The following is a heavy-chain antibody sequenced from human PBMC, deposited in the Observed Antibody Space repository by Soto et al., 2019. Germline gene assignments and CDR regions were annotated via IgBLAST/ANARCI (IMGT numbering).Heavy chain of an antibody. D-gene: IGHD5-12*01. CDR3: ARPGVSTPRLEAPFDI. V-gene: IGHV5-51*01. Sequence: SLKISCKSSAYSFTTYCLAWVRQIPGKGLEYMGIIYPGDSDTRYSPSFQGQVTISADKSISTAYPQWPSLKASDTAIYSCARPGVSTPRLEAPFDIWGQGTMVTVSS. CDR1: AYSFTTYC. J-gene: IGHJ3*02. CDR2: IYPGDSDT.